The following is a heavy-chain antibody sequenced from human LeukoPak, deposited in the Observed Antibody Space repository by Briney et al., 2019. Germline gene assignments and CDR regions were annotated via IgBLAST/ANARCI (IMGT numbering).Heavy chain of an antibody. CDR3: AREGYSSGSRTGIDY. Sequence: GGSLRLSCAASGFSVSTNFMNWVRQAPGRGLEWVSVMYSGGTTSYADSVKGRFTISKDNSKNTVSLQMNSLRIDDTAVYYCAREGYSSGSRTGIDYWGQGTLVTVSS. J-gene: IGHJ4*02. V-gene: IGHV3-53*05. D-gene: IGHD5-18*01. CDR2: MYSGGTT. CDR1: GFSVSTNF.